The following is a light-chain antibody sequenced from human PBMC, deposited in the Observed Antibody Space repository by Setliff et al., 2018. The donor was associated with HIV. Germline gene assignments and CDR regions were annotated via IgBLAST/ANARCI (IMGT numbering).Light chain of an antibody. V-gene: IGLV2-18*02. CDR3: SSCSSSSTLV. J-gene: IGLJ2*01. CDR1: SGDVGGYNC. CDR2: EVN. Sequence: QSVLAQPPSVSGSPGQSVTISCTGTSGDVGGYNCVSWYQQPPGTAPKLMIYEVNNRPSGVPDRFSGSKSGNTASLTISGLQAEDEADYYCSSCSSSSTLVFGGGTKGTVL.